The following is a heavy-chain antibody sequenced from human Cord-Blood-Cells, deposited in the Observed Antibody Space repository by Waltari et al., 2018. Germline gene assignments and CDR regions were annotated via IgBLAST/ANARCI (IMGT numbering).Heavy chain of an antibody. Sequence: QLQLQESGPGLVMPSEPLSLTCPVSGGPISTSSFYWGWIRQPPGKGLEWIGSIYYSGSTYYNPSLKSRVTISVDTSKNQFSLKLSSVTAADTAVYYCARLWYFDYWGQGTLVTVSS. J-gene: IGHJ4*02. V-gene: IGHV4-39*01. CDR1: GGPISTSSFY. CDR3: ARLWYFDY. CDR2: IYYSGST.